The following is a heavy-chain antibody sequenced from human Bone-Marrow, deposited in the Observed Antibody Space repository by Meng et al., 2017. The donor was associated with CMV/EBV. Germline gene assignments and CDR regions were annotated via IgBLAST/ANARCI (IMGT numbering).Heavy chain of an antibody. CDR1: GGHMSNSNYF. J-gene: IGHJ4*02. V-gene: IGHV4-39*02. CDR3: ARVLRWYQGCDS. Sequence: CTVSGGHMSNSNYFWGWLRQSPGKGLEWIAGIPYAGDTYYSPSLRSRVTISVDMSKNTLSLKLSSVTAADTAVYYCARVLRWYQGCDSWGQGTLVTVSS. D-gene: IGHD4-23*01. CDR2: IPYAGDT.